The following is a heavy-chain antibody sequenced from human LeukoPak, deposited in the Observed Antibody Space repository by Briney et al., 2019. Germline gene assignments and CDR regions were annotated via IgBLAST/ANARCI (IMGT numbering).Heavy chain of an antibody. CDR3: AKGSGADYLDY. D-gene: IGHD7-27*01. CDR1: GFTVSSYA. V-gene: IGHV3-23*01. J-gene: IGHJ4*02. CDR2: ISGSGGSG. Sequence: GSLRLSCAASGFTVSSYAMSWVRQARGKGLEWVSGISGSGGSGYYADSVKGRFTISRDNSKNTTNLQRNSLRAEDTAVYHCAKGSGADYLDYWGPGTLVPGSS.